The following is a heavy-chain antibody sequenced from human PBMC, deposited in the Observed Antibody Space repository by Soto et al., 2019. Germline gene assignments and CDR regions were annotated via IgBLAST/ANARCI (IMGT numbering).Heavy chain of an antibody. CDR1: GDSVSSNSAG. D-gene: IGHD6-19*01. Sequence: PSQTLSLTCAISGDSVSSNSAGWYWIRQSPSRGLEWLGRTYYRSKWYYEYAVSVKGRIVINPDTSKNQVSLQLSSVTPEDTAMYYCVRFGSGWNYWGQGSLVTVSS. V-gene: IGHV6-1*01. CDR3: VRFGSGWNY. J-gene: IGHJ4*02. CDR2: TYYRSKWYY.